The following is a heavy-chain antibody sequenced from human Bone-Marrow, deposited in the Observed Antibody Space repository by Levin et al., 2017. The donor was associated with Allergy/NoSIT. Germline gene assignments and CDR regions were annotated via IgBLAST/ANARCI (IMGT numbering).Heavy chain of an antibody. CDR2: ISKNGDT. V-gene: IGHV3-23*01. CDR1: GLSLGYFA. CDR3: AREPLRVSMVVERACFDP. J-gene: IGHJ5*02. D-gene: IGHD2-2*01. Sequence: GESLKISCAASGLSLGYFAMDWVRQAPGKGLEWVSSISKNGDTYYADSVKGRFTMSRDNAKDTVFLHMNSLSGDDTAVYYCAREPLRVSMVVERACFDPWGQGTQVTVSS.